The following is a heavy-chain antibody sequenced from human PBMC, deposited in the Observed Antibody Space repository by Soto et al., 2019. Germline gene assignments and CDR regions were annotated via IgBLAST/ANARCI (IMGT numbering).Heavy chain of an antibody. D-gene: IGHD3-10*02. J-gene: IGHJ6*02. Sequence: PSETLSLTCAVYGESLSAYYCTWIRQPPGKGLEWIGEINQSGSTNYNPSLKSRVTMSADTSKKHFSLKVTSVTAADTAVYYCARGTVYVPFLFPCLDVWGQGTTVTVS. CDR2: INQSGST. CDR1: GESLSAYY. V-gene: IGHV4-34*01. CDR3: ARGTVYVPFLFPCLDV.